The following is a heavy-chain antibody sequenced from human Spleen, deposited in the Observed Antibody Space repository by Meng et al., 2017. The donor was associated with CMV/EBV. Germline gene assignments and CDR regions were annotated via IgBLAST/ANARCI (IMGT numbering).Heavy chain of an antibody. V-gene: IGHV3-20*04. CDR1: GFIFEDYD. D-gene: IGHD6-6*01. CDR3: AKEVLPRGHYSSSVDY. Sequence: GGSLRLSCTVSGFIFEDYDMTWVRQAPGMGLEWVSGINWNAEGTAYADSVRGRFTIPRDNSKNKLYLRMNSLRAEDTAVYYCAKEVLPRGHYSSSVDYWGQGTLVTVSS. J-gene: IGHJ4*02. CDR2: INWNAEGT.